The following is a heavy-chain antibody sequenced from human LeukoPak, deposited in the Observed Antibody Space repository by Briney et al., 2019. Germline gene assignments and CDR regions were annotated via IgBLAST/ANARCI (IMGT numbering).Heavy chain of an antibody. CDR3: ARGGPNSSGYGADGFDI. Sequence: SETLSLTCTVSGGSMSSYYWSWIRQAPGKGLESIGYIYYSGNTNYNPSLKSRVTISVDTSRTQFSLKLNSVTAADTAVYYCARGGPNSSGYGADGFDIWGQGTMVTVSS. V-gene: IGHV4-59*01. J-gene: IGHJ3*02. CDR2: IYYSGNT. D-gene: IGHD3-22*01. CDR1: GGSMSSYY.